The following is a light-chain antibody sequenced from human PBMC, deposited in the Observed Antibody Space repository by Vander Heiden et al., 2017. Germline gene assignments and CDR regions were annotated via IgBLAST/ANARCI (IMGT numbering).Light chain of an antibody. J-gene: IGLJ1*01. V-gene: IGLV1-51*02. CDR1: SSNIGNNS. CDR3: GTWDSSLRVYV. Sequence: QSVLPQAPSVSAAPGQKVTISCSGSSSNIGNNSVSWYQQLPGTAPKLLIYENNKRPSGIPDRFSGSKSGTSATLGITGLPTGDEADYYCGTWDSSLRVYVFGSGTKVTVL. CDR2: ENN.